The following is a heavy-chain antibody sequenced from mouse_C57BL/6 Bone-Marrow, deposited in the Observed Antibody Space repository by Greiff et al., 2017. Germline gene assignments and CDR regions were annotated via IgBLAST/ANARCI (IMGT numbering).Heavy chain of an antibody. V-gene: IGHV1-54*01. D-gene: IGHD2-1*01. CDR3: ARGGGNFYFDY. J-gene: IGHJ2*01. Sequence: QVQLQQSGAELVRPGTSVKVSCKASGYAFTNYLIEWVKQRPGQGLEWIGVINPGSGGTNYNEKLKGKATLTADKSSSTAYLQLSSLTSEDSAVYFCARGGGNFYFDYWGQGTTLTVSS. CDR2: INPGSGGT. CDR1: GYAFTNYL.